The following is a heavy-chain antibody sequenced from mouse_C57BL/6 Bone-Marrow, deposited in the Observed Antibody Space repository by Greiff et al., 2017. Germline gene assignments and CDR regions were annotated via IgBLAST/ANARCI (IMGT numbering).Heavy chain of an antibody. Sequence: QVQLQQPGTELVKPGASVKLSCKASGYTFTSYWMHWVKQRPGQGLEWIGNINPSNGGTNYNEKFKSKATLTVDKSSSTAYMKLSSLTSEDSAVYYCARSDYYGSSYWYFDVWGTGTTVTVSS. J-gene: IGHJ1*03. D-gene: IGHD1-1*01. CDR1: GYTFTSYW. CDR2: INPSNGGT. CDR3: ARSDYYGSSYWYFDV. V-gene: IGHV1-53*01.